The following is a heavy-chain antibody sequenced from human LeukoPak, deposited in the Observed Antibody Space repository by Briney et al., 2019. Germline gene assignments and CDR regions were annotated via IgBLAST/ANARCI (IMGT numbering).Heavy chain of an antibody. CDR1: GFTFSSYA. V-gene: IGHV3-23*01. Sequence: GGSLRLSCAASGFTFSSYAMSWVRQAPGKGLEWVSAISGSGGSTYYADSVKGRFTISRDNSKNTLYLQMNSLRAEDTAVYHCAKDNYYGSGSPNWFDPWGQGTLVTVSS. D-gene: IGHD3-10*01. J-gene: IGHJ5*02. CDR3: AKDNYYGSGSPNWFDP. CDR2: ISGSGGST.